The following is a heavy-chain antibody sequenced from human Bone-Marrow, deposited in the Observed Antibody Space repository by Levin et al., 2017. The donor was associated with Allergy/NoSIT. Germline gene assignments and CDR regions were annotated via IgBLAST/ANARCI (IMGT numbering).Heavy chain of an antibody. CDR1: GFTLGDYA. CDR3: TRDPNDYVWGSYRPFDY. J-gene: IGHJ4*02. CDR2: IRSKAYGGTT. Sequence: GGSLRLSCSASGFTLGDYAMSWVRQAPGKGLEWVGFIRSKAYGGTTEYAASVKGRFTISRDDSKSIAYLQMNSLKTEDTGVYYCTRDPNDYVWGSYRPFDYWGQGTLVTVSS. V-gene: IGHV3-49*04. D-gene: IGHD3-16*02.